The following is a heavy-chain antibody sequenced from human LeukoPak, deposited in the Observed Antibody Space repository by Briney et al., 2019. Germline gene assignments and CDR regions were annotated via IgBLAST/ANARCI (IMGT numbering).Heavy chain of an antibody. CDR3: ARARYREDSYGYAGGFYYMDV. CDR2: ISYSGSS. Sequence: SQTLSLTCTVSGGSTSNYYWSWIRQPPGKGLEWIGYISYSGSSNSHPSLKSRVTISVDMSQTQVYLELSSVTAADTAVYYCARARYREDSYGYAGGFYYMDVWGKGTTVTVSS. J-gene: IGHJ6*03. V-gene: IGHV4-59*01. CDR1: GGSTSNYY. D-gene: IGHD5-18*01.